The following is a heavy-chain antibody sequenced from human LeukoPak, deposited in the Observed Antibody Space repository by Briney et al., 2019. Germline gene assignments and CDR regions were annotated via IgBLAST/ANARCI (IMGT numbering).Heavy chain of an antibody. D-gene: IGHD2-15*01. CDR2: LYYSGST. J-gene: IGHJ3*02. V-gene: IGHV4-59*01. CDR1: GGSISSYY. Sequence: SETLSLTCTVSGGSISSYYSSWIRQPPGKGLERIGYLYYSGSTNYNPSLKSRVTISVDTSKNQFSLKLSSVTAADTAVYYCAREGECSGGSCYPNDAFDIWGQGTMVTVSS. CDR3: AREGECSGGSCYPNDAFDI.